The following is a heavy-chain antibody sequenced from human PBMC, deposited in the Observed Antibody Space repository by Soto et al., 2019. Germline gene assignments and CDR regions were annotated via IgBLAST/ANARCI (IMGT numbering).Heavy chain of an antibody. Sequence: GASVKVSCKASGGTFSSYAISWVRQAPGQGLEWMGGIIPIFGTANYAQKFQGRVTITADESTSTAYMELSSLRSEDTAVYYCARDPDYSPTLHDAFDIWGQGTMVTVSS. CDR3: ARDPDYSPTLHDAFDI. CDR1: GGTFSSYA. V-gene: IGHV1-69*13. CDR2: IIPIFGTA. J-gene: IGHJ3*02. D-gene: IGHD2-15*01.